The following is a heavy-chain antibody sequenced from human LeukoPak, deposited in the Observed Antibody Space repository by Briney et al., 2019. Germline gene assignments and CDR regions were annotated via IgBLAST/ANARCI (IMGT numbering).Heavy chain of an antibody. Sequence: SETLFLTCTASGGSISSYYWSRIRQPPGKGLEWIGYIYNSGSTKYNPSLKSRVTISVDTSKNQISLKLSSVTAADTAVYYCARGARAGYNLEPFDNWGQGTLVTVSS. CDR2: IYNSGST. V-gene: IGHV4-59*08. D-gene: IGHD5-24*01. CDR3: ARGARAGYNLEPFDN. J-gene: IGHJ4*02. CDR1: GGSISSYY.